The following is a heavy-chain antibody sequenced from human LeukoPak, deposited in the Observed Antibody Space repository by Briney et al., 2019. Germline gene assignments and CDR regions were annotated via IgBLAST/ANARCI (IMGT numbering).Heavy chain of an antibody. CDR3: ASEANCNGGRCSLQRVAS. D-gene: IGHD2-15*01. CDR2: IDTSNGAT. J-gene: IGHJ4*02. V-gene: IGHV1-2*02. Sequence: ASVKVSCKASGYTFTSYYMHWVRQAPGQGLKWMGWIDTSNGATNYAQKFQGRVTISRDTSIGTAYMELTNLVSDDTAIYYCASEANCNGGRCSLQRVASWGQGTPVTVSS. CDR1: GYTFTSYY.